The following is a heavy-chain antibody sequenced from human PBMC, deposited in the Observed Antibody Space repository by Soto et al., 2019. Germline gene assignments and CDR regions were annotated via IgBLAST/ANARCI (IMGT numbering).Heavy chain of an antibody. D-gene: IGHD6-13*01. Sequence: SLRLSCEASGFIFTNFWMHWVRQVPGKGLVWVSRIDTSGSSTSYADSVKGRFTISRDNAKNTVSLQMNSLRAEDTGVYYCAKDSWYFDLWSQGSLVTVSS. V-gene: IGHV3-74*01. CDR3: AKDSWYFDL. J-gene: IGHJ4*02. CDR2: IDTSGSST. CDR1: GFIFTNFW.